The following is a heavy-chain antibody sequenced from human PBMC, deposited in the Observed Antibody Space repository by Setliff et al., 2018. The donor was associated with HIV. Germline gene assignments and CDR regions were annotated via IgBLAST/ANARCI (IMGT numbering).Heavy chain of an antibody. Sequence: LRLSCEGSGVSFSGRTLSWVRQAPGKGLEWVSSVSSTSTYRYYADSVQGRFTISRDNAKNSLYLQMDNLGAEDSGVYYCARDLNGGDFDYWGQGTQVTVSS. J-gene: IGHJ4*02. V-gene: IGHV3-21*01. CDR3: ARDLNGGDFDY. CDR1: GVSFSGRT. D-gene: IGHD2-21*01. CDR2: VSSTSTYR.